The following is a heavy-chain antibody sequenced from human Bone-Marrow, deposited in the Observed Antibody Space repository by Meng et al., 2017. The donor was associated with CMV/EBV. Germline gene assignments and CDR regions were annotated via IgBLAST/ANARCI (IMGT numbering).Heavy chain of an antibody. CDR2: IGTAGDT. J-gene: IGHJ6*02. CDR3: ARGRVSSSWSYYYYYYGMDV. D-gene: IGHD6-13*01. V-gene: IGHV3-13*01. Sequence: GESLKISCAASGFIFSSYDMHWVRQATGKGLEWVSAIGTAGDTYYPGSVKGRFTISRENAKNSLFLQMNSLRAGDTAVYYCARGRVSSSWSYYYYYYGMDVWGQGTTVTVSS. CDR1: GFIFSSYD.